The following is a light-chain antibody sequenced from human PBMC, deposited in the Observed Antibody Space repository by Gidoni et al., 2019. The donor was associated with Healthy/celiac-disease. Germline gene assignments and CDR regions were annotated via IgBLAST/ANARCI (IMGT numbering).Light chain of an antibody. CDR2: AAS. CDR1: QSISSY. J-gene: IGKJ5*01. Sequence: DIQMTQSPSSLSASVGDRVTITCRASQSISSYLNWYQQKPGKAPKLLIYAASSLQSGVPSRFSGSGSGTDFTLTISSLQPEDFATYYCQQSYSTPPITFXPXTRLEI. V-gene: IGKV1-39*01. CDR3: QQSYSTPPIT.